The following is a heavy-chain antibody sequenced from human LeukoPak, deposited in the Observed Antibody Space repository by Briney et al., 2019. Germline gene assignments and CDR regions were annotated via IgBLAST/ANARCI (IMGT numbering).Heavy chain of an antibody. V-gene: IGHV1-24*01. CDR3: ARNRYYYDSSGYYTPDYYGMDV. Sequence: ASVKVSCKVSGYTLTELSMHWVRQAPGKGLEWMGGFDPEDGETIYAQKFQGRVTMTRDTSTSTVYMELSSLRSEDTAVYYCARNRYYYDSSGYYTPDYYGMDVWGQGTTVTVSS. J-gene: IGHJ6*02. CDR2: FDPEDGET. D-gene: IGHD3-22*01. CDR1: GYTLTELS.